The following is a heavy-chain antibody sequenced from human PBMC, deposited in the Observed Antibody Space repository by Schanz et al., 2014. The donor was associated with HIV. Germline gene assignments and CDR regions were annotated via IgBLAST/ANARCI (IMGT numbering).Heavy chain of an antibody. Sequence: QVQLVESGGGLVKPGRSLRLSCTASGFTFSSSGMHWVRQAPGKGLEWVAAMWYDESHKGYADSVKGRFTISRDNSNNTLYLQVNSLRAEDTAVYYCTNERGLNLFEYWGHGTLVFVSS. CDR3: TNERGLNLFEY. CDR1: GFTFSSSG. CDR2: MWYDESHK. D-gene: IGHD6-25*01. V-gene: IGHV3-33*06. J-gene: IGHJ4*01.